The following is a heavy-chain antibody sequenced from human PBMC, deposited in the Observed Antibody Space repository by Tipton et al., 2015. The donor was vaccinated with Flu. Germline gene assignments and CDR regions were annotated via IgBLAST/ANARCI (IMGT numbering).Heavy chain of an antibody. CDR3: ARGSPTLSYYDFWSGLPPHPHYYYYYVMDV. J-gene: IGHJ6*02. Sequence: TLSLTCTVSGGSISSSTYYWGWIRQPPGKGLEWIGYIYYSGSTNYNPSLKSRVTISVDTSKNQFSLKLSSVTAADTAVYYCARGSPTLSYYDFWSGLPPHPHYYYYYVMDVWGQGTTVTVSS. D-gene: IGHD3-3*01. CDR2: IYYSGST. V-gene: IGHV4-61*05. CDR1: GGSISSSTYY.